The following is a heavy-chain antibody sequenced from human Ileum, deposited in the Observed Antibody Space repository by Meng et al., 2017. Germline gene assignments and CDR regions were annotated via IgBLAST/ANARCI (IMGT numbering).Heavy chain of an antibody. D-gene: IGHD4-17*01. J-gene: IGHJ4*02. CDR2: IHHSGTT. CDR1: GASISTSNL. V-gene: IGHV4-4*02. CDR3: ARHDYGDPTAAFDY. Sequence: QVQPQAPGPGLVTPSGTLSLTCAVSGASISTSNLWNWVRQPPGKGLEWIGEIHHSGTTNYNPSLKSRVTISLDKSKNQFSLELRSVTAADTAVYYCARHDYGDPTAAFDYWGQGTLVTVSS.